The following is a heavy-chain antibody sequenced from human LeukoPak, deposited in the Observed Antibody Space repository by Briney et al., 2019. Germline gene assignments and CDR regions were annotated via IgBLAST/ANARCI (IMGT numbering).Heavy chain of an antibody. CDR2: IYYSGST. Sequence: PSQTLSLTCTVSGGSISSGGYYWSWIRQHPGKGLEWIGYIYYSGSTYYNPSLKSRVTISVDTSKNHFSLKLSSVTAADTAVYYCARETGYSGYDWKNYYGLDVWGQGTTVTVSS. J-gene: IGHJ6*02. V-gene: IGHV4-31*03. CDR3: ARETGYSGYDWKNYYGLDV. CDR1: GGSISSGGYY. D-gene: IGHD5-12*01.